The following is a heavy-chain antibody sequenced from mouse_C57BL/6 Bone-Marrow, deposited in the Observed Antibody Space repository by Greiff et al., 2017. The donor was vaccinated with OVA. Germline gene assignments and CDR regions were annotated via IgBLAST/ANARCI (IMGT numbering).Heavy chain of an antibody. J-gene: IGHJ3*01. V-gene: IGHV5-17*01. CDR2: ISSGSSTI. CDR3: GGGLKSNYVWFAY. Sequence: EVKLVESGGGLVKPGGSLKLSCAASGFTFSDYGMHWVRQAPEKGLEWVAYISSGSSTIYYADTVKGRFTISRDNATNTLFLQMTSLRSEDTAMYYCGGGLKSNYVWFAYWGQGTLVTVSA. D-gene: IGHD2-5*01. CDR1: GFTFSDYG.